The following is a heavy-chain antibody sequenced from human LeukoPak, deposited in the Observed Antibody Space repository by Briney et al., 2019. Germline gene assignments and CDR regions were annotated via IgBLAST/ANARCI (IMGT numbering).Heavy chain of an antibody. V-gene: IGHV4-34*01. Sequence: SETLSLTCAVYGGSFSGYYWSWIRQPPGKGLEWIGEINHSGSTNYNPSLKSRVTISVDASKNQFSLKLSSVTAADTAVYYCARGSGWYGLDYWGQGTLVTVSS. J-gene: IGHJ4*02. CDR2: INHSGST. D-gene: IGHD6-19*01. CDR3: ARGSGWYGLDY. CDR1: GGSFSGYY.